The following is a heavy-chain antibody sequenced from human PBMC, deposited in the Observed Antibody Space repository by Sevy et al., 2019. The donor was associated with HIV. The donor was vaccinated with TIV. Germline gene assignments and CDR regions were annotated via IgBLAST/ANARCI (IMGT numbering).Heavy chain of an antibody. Sequence: GGYLRISCAASGFTFSKYSMSWIRQTPGKGLEWVSTFSFGCGKINYADSVKGRFTISRDDSRNTFYLQMNSLRAEDTAIYYCAREGCTKPHDYWGQGTVVTVSS. CDR2: FSFGCGKI. D-gene: IGHD2-8*01. CDR1: GFTFSKYS. V-gene: IGHV3-23*01. CDR3: AREGCTKPHDY. J-gene: IGHJ4*02.